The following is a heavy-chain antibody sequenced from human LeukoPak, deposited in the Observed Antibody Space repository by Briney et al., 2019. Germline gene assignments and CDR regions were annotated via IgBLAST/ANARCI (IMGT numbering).Heavy chain of an antibody. CDR2: INPNSGGS. CDR3: AGDGYNSRRFFDY. J-gene: IGHJ4*02. CDR1: GYTFTGYY. Sequence: ASVKVSCKASGYTFTGYYMHWVRQAPGQGLECMGWINPNSGGSNYAQKFQGRVTMTSDTSINTAYMELSRLISDDTAVYYCAGDGYNSRRFFDYWGQGTLVTVSS. V-gene: IGHV1-2*02. D-gene: IGHD5-24*01.